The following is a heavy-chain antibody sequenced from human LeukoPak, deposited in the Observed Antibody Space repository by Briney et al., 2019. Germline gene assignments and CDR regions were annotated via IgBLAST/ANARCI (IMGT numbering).Heavy chain of an antibody. CDR3: ARDSGYYGSGSWSYYYMDV. J-gene: IGHJ6*03. D-gene: IGHD3-10*01. CDR2: IYYSGST. V-gene: IGHV4-31*03. CDR1: GGSISSGGYY. Sequence: SQTLSLTCTVSGGSISSGGYYWSWIRQHPGKGLEWIGYIYYSGSTYYNPSLKSRVTISVDTSKNQFSLKLSSVTAADTAVYYCARDSGYYGSGSWSYYYMDVWGKGTTVTVSS.